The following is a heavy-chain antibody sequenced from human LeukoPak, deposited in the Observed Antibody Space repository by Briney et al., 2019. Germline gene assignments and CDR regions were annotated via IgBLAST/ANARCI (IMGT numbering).Heavy chain of an antibody. V-gene: IGHV4-4*09. Sequence: SETLPLTCTVSGGSISSYYWSWIRQPPGKGLEWIGYIYTSGSTNYNPSLKSRVTISGDTSKNQFSLKLTSVTAADTAVYYCARVGRYCGGDCYLDYWGRGTLVTVSS. J-gene: IGHJ4*02. CDR1: GGSISSYY. CDR3: ARVGRYCGGDCYLDY. D-gene: IGHD2-21*02. CDR2: IYTSGST.